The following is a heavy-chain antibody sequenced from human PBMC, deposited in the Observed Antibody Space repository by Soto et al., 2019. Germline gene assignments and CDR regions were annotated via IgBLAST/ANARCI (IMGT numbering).Heavy chain of an antibody. V-gene: IGHV4-59*01. CDR2: IYYSGST. CDR1: GGSISGYY. J-gene: IGHJ4*02. CDR3: ARRWGGTFDY. Sequence: SETLSLTCTVSGGSISGYYWSWIRQPPGKGLEWIGYIYYSGSTNYNPSLKSRVTISVDTSKNQFSLKLSSVTAADTAVYYCARRWGGTFDYWGQGTLVTVSS. D-gene: IGHD2-21*01.